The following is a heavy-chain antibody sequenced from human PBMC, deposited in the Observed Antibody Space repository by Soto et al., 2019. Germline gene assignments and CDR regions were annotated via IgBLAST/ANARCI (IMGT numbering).Heavy chain of an antibody. CDR1: GFTFSSYG. J-gene: IGHJ4*02. Sequence: QVQLVESGGGVVQPGRSLRLSCAASGFTFSSYGMHWVRQAPGKGLEWVAVIWYDGSNKYYADSVKGRFTISRDNSKNTLYLQMNRLRAEDTAVDYCAREGLEPPHYYFDYWGQGTLVTVSS. CDR2: IWYDGSNK. CDR3: AREGLEPPHYYFDY. D-gene: IGHD1-1*01. V-gene: IGHV3-33*01.